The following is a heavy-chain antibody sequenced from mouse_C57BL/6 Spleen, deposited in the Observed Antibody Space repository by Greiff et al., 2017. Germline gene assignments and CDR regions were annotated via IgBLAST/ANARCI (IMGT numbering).Heavy chain of an antibody. CDR1: GFTFSDYG. CDR2: ISRGCSTI. D-gene: IGHD1-1*01. J-gene: IGHJ2*01. Sequence: EVQVVESGGGLVKPGGSLKLSCAASGFTFSDYGMHWVRQAPEKGLEWVAYISRGCSTIHYADTVKARFTIPRDNAKNTLFLQLTTLTSGDTAMYYCARAHYCGSSYGYYFDYWGQGTTLTVSS. V-gene: IGHV5-17*01. CDR3: ARAHYCGSSYGYYFDY.